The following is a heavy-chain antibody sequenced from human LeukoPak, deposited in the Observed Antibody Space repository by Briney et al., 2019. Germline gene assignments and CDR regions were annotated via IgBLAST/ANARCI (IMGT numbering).Heavy chain of an antibody. D-gene: IGHD6-19*01. J-gene: IGHJ4*02. CDR1: GFTFSHYW. CDR3: ARDLQWNALDS. V-gene: IGHV3-7*04. CDR2: IEQNGAEQ. Sequence: PGGSLRLSCSASGFTFSHYWMTWVRQAPGKGLEWVAHIEQNGAEQYYVDSVRGRFTVSRVNAKNSLFLRMNSLRDEDTAVYYCARDLQWNALDSWGQGTLVTVSS.